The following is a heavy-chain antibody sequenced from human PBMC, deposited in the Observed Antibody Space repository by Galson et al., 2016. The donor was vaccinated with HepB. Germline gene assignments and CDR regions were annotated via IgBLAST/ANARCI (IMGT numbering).Heavy chain of an antibody. Sequence: SLRLSCAASGFPFRDYALHWVRQAPGKGLEWVTFISFDGNKIDYADSVKGRFIISRDNSKSTLYLQMNGLKTEDTALYFCARDLESYNGANYTYYFDYWGQGTLVTVSS. J-gene: IGHJ4*02. D-gene: IGHD4/OR15-4a*01. CDR3: ARDLESYNGANYTYYFDY. V-gene: IGHV3-30-3*01. CDR2: ISFDGNKI. CDR1: GFPFRDYA.